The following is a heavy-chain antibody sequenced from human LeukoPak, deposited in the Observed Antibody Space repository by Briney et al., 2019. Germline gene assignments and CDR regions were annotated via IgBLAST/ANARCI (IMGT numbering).Heavy chain of an antibody. CDR2: INHNGNVN. V-gene: IGHV3-7*03. J-gene: IGHJ6*02. CDR1: GFIFTDYW. CDR3: ARGGGLDV. D-gene: IGHD3-16*01. Sequence: GGSLRLSCEASGFIFTDYWMTWARQAPGKGLERVASINHNGNVNYYVDSVKGRFTISRDNAKNSLYLQMSNLRAEDTAAYFCARGGGLDVWGQGATVTVSS.